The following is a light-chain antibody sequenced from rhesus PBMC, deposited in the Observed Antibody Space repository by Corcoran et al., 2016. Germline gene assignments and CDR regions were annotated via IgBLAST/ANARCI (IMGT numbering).Light chain of an antibody. J-gene: IGKJ1*01. V-gene: IGKV1-33*01. CDR3: KQRNSYPQT. Sequence: DIQMTQSPSSMSASVGDKVTITCRASKGISNALAWSQQKPGKAPKPLIYAATSLQSGVPSSFSGSGSVTDFTLTISSRQPEDFAVYYCKQRNSYPQTFGQGTKVEIK. CDR2: AAT. CDR1: KGISNA.